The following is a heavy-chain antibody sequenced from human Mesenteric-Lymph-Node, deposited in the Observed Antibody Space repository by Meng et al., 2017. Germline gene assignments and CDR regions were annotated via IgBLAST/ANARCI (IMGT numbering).Heavy chain of an antibody. CDR2: ISGSGGST. CDR3: ARGWDGDYVQKSRSNWYFDL. V-gene: IGHV3-23*01. Sequence: GESLKISCAASGFTFSSYAMSWVRQAPGKGLEWVSAISGSGGSTYYADSVKGRFTISRDNSKNTLYLQMNSLRAGDTAVYYCARGWDGDYVQKSRSNWYFDLWGRGTLVTVSS. CDR1: GFTFSSYA. J-gene: IGHJ2*01. D-gene: IGHD4-17*01.